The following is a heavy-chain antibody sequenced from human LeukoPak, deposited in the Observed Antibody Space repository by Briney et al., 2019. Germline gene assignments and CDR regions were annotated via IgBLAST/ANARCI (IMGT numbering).Heavy chain of an antibody. D-gene: IGHD3-10*01. Sequence: ASVKVSCKASGYTFTGHYMHWVRQAPGQGLEWMGWINPNSGGTNYAQKFQGRVTMTRDTSISTAYMELSRLRSDDTAVYYCARGYYGSGSPVDYWGQGTLVTVSS. CDR2: INPNSGGT. CDR3: ARGYYGSGSPVDY. V-gene: IGHV1-2*02. J-gene: IGHJ4*02. CDR1: GYTFTGHY.